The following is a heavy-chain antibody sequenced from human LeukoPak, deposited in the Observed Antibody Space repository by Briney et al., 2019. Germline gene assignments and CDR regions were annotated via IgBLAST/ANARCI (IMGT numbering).Heavy chain of an antibody. J-gene: IGHJ6*02. CDR1: GFTFSDYY. V-gene: IGHV3-11*06. D-gene: IGHD2-2*01. CDR2: ISSSSSYT. CDR3: ARGSFVVVPADDAREDYYYGMDV. Sequence: PGGSLRLSCAASGFTFSDYYMSWIRQAPGKGLEWVSYISSSSSYTNYADSVKGRFTISRDNAKNSLYLQMNSLRAEDTAVYYCARGSFVVVPADDAREDYYYGMDVWGQGTTVTVSS.